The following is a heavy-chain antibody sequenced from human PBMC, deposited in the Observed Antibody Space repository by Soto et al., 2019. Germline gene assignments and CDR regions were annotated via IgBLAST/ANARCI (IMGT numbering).Heavy chain of an antibody. CDR2: IYYSGST. J-gene: IGHJ4*02. CDR1: GGSISSGGYY. Sequence: PSETLSLTCTVSGGSISSGGYYWSWIRQNPGKGLEWIGYIYYSGSTYYNPSLKSRVTISVDTSKNQFSLKLSSVTAADTAVYYCARVTDILTGYYNFDYWGQGTLVTVS. V-gene: IGHV4-31*03. CDR3: ARVTDILTGYYNFDY. D-gene: IGHD3-9*01.